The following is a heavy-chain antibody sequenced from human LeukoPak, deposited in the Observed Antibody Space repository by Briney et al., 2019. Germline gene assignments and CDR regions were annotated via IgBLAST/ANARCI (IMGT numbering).Heavy chain of an antibody. Sequence: PSETLSLTCTVSGDSISSSHCYWGWIRQPPGKGLEWIGYIYYSGSTNYNPSLKSRVTISVDTSKNQFSLKLSSVTAADTAVYYCARGGVYSSGWFFDYWGQGTLVTVSS. D-gene: IGHD6-19*01. V-gene: IGHV4-61*05. CDR3: ARGGVYSSGWFFDY. J-gene: IGHJ4*02. CDR2: IYYSGST. CDR1: GDSISSSHCY.